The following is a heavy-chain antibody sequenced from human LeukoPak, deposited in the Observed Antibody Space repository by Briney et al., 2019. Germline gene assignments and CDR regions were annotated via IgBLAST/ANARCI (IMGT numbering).Heavy chain of an antibody. Sequence: GGSLRLSCAASGFTFSSYAMSWVRQAPGKGLEWVSAISGSSGSTYYADSVKGRFTISRDNSKNTLYLQMNSLRAEDTAVYYCAKSARITIFGVVIEIDYWGQGTLVTVSS. V-gene: IGHV3-23*01. J-gene: IGHJ4*02. CDR2: ISGSSGST. D-gene: IGHD3-3*01. CDR3: AKSARITIFGVVIEIDY. CDR1: GFTFSSYA.